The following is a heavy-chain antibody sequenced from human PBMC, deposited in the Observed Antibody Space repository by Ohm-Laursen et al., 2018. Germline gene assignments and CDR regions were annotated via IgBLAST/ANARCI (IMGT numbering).Heavy chain of an antibody. CDR3: ARVLDDYGLYWCFDL. J-gene: IGHJ2*01. Sequence: TLSLTWTVSGGSISSYYWSWIRQPPGKGLEWIGYIYYSGSTNYNPSLKSRVTISVDTSKNQFSLKLSSVTAADTAVYYCARVLDDYGLYWCFDLWGRGTLVTVSS. CDR2: IYYSGST. D-gene: IGHD4-17*01. V-gene: IGHV4-59*01. CDR1: GGSISSYY.